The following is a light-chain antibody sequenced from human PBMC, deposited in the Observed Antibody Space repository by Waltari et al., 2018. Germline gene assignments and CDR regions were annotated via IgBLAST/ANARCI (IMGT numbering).Light chain of an antibody. Sequence: IVMTQSPLSLPVTPGEPASISCRSSQSLLHSNGYNYLDWYLQKPGQSPQLLIYLGSNRASGVPDRFSGSGSGTDFTLKISRVEAEDVGVYYCMQALQTPYTFGQGTQLEIK. V-gene: IGKV2-28*01. CDR2: LGS. J-gene: IGKJ2*01. CDR1: QSLLHSNGYNY. CDR3: MQALQTPYT.